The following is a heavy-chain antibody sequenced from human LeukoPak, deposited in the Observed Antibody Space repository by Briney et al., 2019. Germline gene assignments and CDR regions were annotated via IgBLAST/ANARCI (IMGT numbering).Heavy chain of an antibody. J-gene: IGHJ4*02. D-gene: IGHD3-22*01. CDR1: GGSVSGYY. CDR2: IYYGGST. CDR3: ARVNYDTSGYYLSYFDY. V-gene: IGHV4-59*02. Sequence: SETLSLTCTVSGGSVSGYYWSWIRQPPGKGLEWIGYIYYGGSTNYNPSLKSRVTISIDTSKNQFSLKLSSVTAADTAVYYCARVNYDTSGYYLSYFDYWGQGTLVTVSS.